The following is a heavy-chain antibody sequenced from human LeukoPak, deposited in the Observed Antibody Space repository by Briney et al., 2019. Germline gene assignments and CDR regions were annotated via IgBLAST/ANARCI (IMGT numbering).Heavy chain of an antibody. D-gene: IGHD2-8*01. J-gene: IGHJ6*03. CDR2: MNPNSGNT. V-gene: IGHV1-8*03. Sequence: ASVKVSFKASGYTFTSYDSNWVRPATGQGLEWMGWMNPNSGNTGYAQKFQGRVTITRNTSISTAYMELSSLRSEDTAVYYCASEPSPLGYCTNGVCYGYYYMDVWGKGTTVTVSS. CDR3: ASEPSPLGYCTNGVCYGYYYMDV. CDR1: GYTFTSYD.